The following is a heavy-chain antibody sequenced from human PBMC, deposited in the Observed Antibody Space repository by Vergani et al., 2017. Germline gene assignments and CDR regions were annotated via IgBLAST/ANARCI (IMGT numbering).Heavy chain of an antibody. J-gene: IGHJ6*02. CDR1: GYTFTDYY. CDR2: VDPEDGET. CDR3: AKDISRYYGSGSTDYYYGMDV. D-gene: IGHD3-10*01. V-gene: IGHV1-69-2*01. Sequence: EVQLVQSGAEVKKPGATVKISCKVSGYTFTDYYMHWVQQAPGKGLEWMGLVDPEDGETIYAEKFQGRVTITADTSTDTAYMELSSLRSEDTAVYYCAKDISRYYGSGSTDYYYGMDVWGQGTTVTVSS.